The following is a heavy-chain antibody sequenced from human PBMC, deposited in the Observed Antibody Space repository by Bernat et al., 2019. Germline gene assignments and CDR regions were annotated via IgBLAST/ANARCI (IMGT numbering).Heavy chain of an antibody. D-gene: IGHD2-21*02. Sequence: VQLVESGGGVVRPGTSLRLSCVGSGFTFRSFGIHWVRQAPGKGLEWVTLASNDGTNKPYADSVRGRFTTSRDNSKNTVYLHMNSLRVDDTAIYYCARDGTAWCPDFWGLGTLVTVAP. CDR2: ASNDGTNK. CDR1: GFTFRSFG. CDR3: ARDGTAWCPDF. V-gene: IGHV3-30*19. J-gene: IGHJ4*02.